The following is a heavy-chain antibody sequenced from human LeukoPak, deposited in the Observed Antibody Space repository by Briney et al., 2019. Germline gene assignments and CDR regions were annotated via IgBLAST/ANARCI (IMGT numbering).Heavy chain of an antibody. V-gene: IGHV4-59*01. CDR2: IYYSGST. Sequence: KPSETLSLTCTVSGGSISSYYWSWIRQPPGKGLEWIGYIYYSGSTNYNPSLKSRVTISVDTSKNQFSLKLSSVTAADTAVYYCAREHGQTAYYDFWSGYPSRYMDVWGKGTTVTVSS. CDR3: AREHGQTAYYDFWSGYPSRYMDV. CDR1: GGSISSYY. J-gene: IGHJ6*03. D-gene: IGHD3-3*01.